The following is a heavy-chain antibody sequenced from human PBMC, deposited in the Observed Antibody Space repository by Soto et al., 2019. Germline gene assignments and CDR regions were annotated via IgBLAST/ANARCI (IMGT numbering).Heavy chain of an antibody. CDR1: GYTFTSYA. D-gene: IGHD3-10*01. CDR2: INAGNGNT. V-gene: IGHV1-3*01. Sequence: ASVKVSCKASGYTFTSYAMHCVRQAPGQRLAWMGWINAGNGNTKYSQKFQGRVTITRDTSASTAYMELSSLRSEDTAVYYCARGGRGVPRDGMDVWGQGTTVTVSS. J-gene: IGHJ6*02. CDR3: ARGGRGVPRDGMDV.